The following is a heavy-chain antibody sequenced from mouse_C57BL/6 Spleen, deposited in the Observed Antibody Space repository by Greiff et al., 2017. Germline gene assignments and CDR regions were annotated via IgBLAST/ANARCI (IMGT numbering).Heavy chain of an antibody. CDR1: GFTFSNYW. CDR3: TARYYGSSPFAY. J-gene: IGHJ3*01. D-gene: IGHD1-1*01. V-gene: IGHV6-3*01. Sequence: EVMLVESGGGLVQPGGSMKLSCVASGFTFSNYWMNWVRQSPGKGLEWVAQIRLKSDNYATHYAESVKGRFTISRDDSKSSVYLQMNNLRAEDTGIYYCTARYYGSSPFAYWGQGTLVTVSA. CDR2: IRLKSDNYAT.